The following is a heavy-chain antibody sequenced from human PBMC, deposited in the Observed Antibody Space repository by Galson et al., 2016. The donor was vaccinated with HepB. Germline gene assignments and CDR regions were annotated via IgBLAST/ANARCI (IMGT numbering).Heavy chain of an antibody. CDR2: TFYRSNWQN. D-gene: IGHD7-27*01. Sequence: CAISGDSVSSNSAGWNWIRQSPSRGLEWLGRTFYRSNWQNDYAESVKSRVTINPDPSKNQFPLQLNSVTPEDTAVYYCARSYLLGRGFGWWGQGTLVTVSS. CDR3: ARSYLLGRGFGW. CDR1: GDSVSSNSAG. J-gene: IGHJ4*02. V-gene: IGHV6-1*01.